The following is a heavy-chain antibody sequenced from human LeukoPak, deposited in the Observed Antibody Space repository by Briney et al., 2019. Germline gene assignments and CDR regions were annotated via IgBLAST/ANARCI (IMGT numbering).Heavy chain of an antibody. V-gene: IGHV1-69*01. Sequence: SVKVSCKASGGTLSSYAISWVRQAPGQGLEWMGGIIPIFGTANYAQKFQGRVTITADESTSTAYMELSSLRSEDTAVYYCARTRVDTAMDYYFDYWGQGTLVTVSS. CDR3: ARTRVDTAMDYYFDY. D-gene: IGHD5-18*01. J-gene: IGHJ4*02. CDR2: IIPIFGTA. CDR1: GGTLSSYA.